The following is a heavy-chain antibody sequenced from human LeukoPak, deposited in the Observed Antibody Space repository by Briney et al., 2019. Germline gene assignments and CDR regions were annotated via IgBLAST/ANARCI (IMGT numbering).Heavy chain of an antibody. CDR3: VSFYETY. Sequence: GGSLRLSCAASGNYWMHWARQVPGKGLVWVSHINSDGSWTSYADSVKGRFTISKDNAKNTVYLQMNSLRAEDTAVYYCVSFYETYWGRGTLVTVSS. V-gene: IGHV3-74*01. CDR2: INSDGSWT. J-gene: IGHJ4*02. CDR1: GNYW. D-gene: IGHD2/OR15-2a*01.